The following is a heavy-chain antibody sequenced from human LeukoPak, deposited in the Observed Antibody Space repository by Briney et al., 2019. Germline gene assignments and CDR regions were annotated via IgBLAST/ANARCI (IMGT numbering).Heavy chain of an antibody. V-gene: IGHV5-51*01. CDR1: GYSFTSYW. J-gene: IGHJ4*02. Sequence: GESLKISCRGSGYSFTSYWIGWVRQMPGKGLEWMGIIYPGDSDTRYSPSFQGQVTISADKSISTAYLQWSSLKASDTAMYYCARQMARYCSSTSCSDYWGQGTLVTVSS. D-gene: IGHD2-2*01. CDR2: IYPGDSDT. CDR3: ARQMARYCSSTSCSDY.